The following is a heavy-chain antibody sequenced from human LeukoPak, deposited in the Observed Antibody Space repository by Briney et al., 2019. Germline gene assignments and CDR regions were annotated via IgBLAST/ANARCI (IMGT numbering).Heavy chain of an antibody. CDR3: AKDLSSGRPYSFDY. J-gene: IGHJ4*02. Sequence: PGGSLRLSCAASGFTFSSYGMGWVRQAPGRGLEWFSAISGSGGSTYYADSVKGRFTISRDNSKNTLYLQMNSLRAEDTAVYYCAKDLSSGRPYSFDYWGQGTLVTVSS. V-gene: IGHV3-23*01. D-gene: IGHD6-19*01. CDR1: GFTFSSYG. CDR2: ISGSGGST.